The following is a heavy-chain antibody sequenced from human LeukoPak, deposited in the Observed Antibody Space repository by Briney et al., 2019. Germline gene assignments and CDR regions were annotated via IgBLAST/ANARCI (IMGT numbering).Heavy chain of an antibody. CDR3: SRDGGEGGNSAFDI. J-gene: IGHJ3*02. Sequence: GGSLRLPCPASGFTFSDYILDWVRQAPGKGLEGVGRIRRGANSYTTEYAASVKGRFTISRDDSKNSLYLHMNSLKTEDTAVYHCSRDGGEGGNSAFDIWGQGTMVTVSS. V-gene: IGHV3-72*01. CDR2: IRRGANSYTT. CDR1: GFTFSDYI. D-gene: IGHD3-16*01.